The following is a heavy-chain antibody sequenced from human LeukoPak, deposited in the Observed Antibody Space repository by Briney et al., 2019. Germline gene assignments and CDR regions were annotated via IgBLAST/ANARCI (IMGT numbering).Heavy chain of an antibody. CDR1: GFTFSSYG. CDR3: ARMAAAGTFDY. J-gene: IGHJ4*02. V-gene: IGHV3-33*01. D-gene: IGHD6-13*01. Sequence: GRSLRLSCAASGFTFSSYGMHWVRQAPGKGLEWVAVIWYDGSNKYYADSVKGRFTISRDNSKNTLYLQMNSLRAEDTVVYYCARMAAAGTFDYWGQGTLVTVSS. CDR2: IWYDGSNK.